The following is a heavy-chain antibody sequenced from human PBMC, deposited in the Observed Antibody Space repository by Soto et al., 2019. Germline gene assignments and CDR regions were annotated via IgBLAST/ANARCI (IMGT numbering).Heavy chain of an antibody. CDR1: GGSISSSSYY. J-gene: IGHJ6*02. D-gene: IGHD6-13*01. CDR3: ARRYSSSWYLASYYYGMDV. V-gene: IGHV4-39*01. Sequence: SETLSLTCTVSGGSISSSSYYWGWIRQPPGKGLEWIGSIYYSGSTYYNPSLKSRVTISVDTSKNQFSLKLSSVTAADTAVYYCARRYSSSWYLASYYYGMDVWGQGTTVTAP. CDR2: IYYSGST.